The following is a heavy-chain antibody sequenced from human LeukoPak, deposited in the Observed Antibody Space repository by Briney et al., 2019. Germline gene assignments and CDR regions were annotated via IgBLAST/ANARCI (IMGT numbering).Heavy chain of an antibody. V-gene: IGHV3-30*04. Sequence: GGSLRLSCAASGFTFSSYAMHWVRQAPGKGLEWVAVISYDGSSKYYADSVKGRFTISRDNSKNTLYLQMNSLRAEDTAVYYCARVHRPYYYYGMDVWGKGTTVTVSS. CDR3: ARVHRPYYYYGMDV. J-gene: IGHJ6*04. CDR1: GFTFSSYA. CDR2: ISYDGSSK.